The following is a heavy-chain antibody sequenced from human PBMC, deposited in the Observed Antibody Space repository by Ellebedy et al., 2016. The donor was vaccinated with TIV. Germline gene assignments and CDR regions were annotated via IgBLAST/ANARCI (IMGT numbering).Heavy chain of an antibody. CDR2: IYSGGST. CDR1: GFTVSSNY. CDR3: ARVPGGFGELWASDY. V-gene: IGHV3-53*03. Sequence: GESLKISCAASGFTVSSNYMSWVRQAPGKGLEWVSVIYSGGSTYYADSVKGRFTISRDNSKNTLYLQMNSLRAEDTAVYYCARVPGGFGELWASDYWGQGTLVTVSS. D-gene: IGHD3-10*01. J-gene: IGHJ4*02.